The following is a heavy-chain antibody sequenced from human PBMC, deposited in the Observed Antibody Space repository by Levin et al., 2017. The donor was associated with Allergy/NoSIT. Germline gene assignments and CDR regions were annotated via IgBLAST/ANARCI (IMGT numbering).Heavy chain of an antibody. V-gene: IGHV3-30*18. D-gene: IGHD4-23*01. Sequence: GGSLRLSCAASGFTFSSYGMHWVRQAPGKGLEWVAVISYDGSNKYYADSVKGRFTISRDNSKNTLYLQMNSLRAEDTAVYYCAKVYYDGQMFDYWGQGTLVTVSS. CDR3: AKVYYDGQMFDY. CDR2: ISYDGSNK. J-gene: IGHJ4*02. CDR1: GFTFSSYG.